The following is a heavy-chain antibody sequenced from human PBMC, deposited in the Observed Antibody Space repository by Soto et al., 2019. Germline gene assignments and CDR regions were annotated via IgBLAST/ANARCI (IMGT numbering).Heavy chain of an antibody. CDR2: ISYDGVRK. Sequence: QEQLVESGGRVVQPGRSLRLFCADSGSTFSGDGMHWVRQAPGKGLEWVAEISYDGVRKYYADSVKGRFTISRDNSKNTLYLQMNNLRTEDTALYYCAKGGGTGYDYYHYRDVWGKGTTVTVSS. V-gene: IGHV3-30*18. D-gene: IGHD2-8*02. J-gene: IGHJ6*03. CDR1: GSTFSGDG. CDR3: AKGGGTGYDYYHYRDV.